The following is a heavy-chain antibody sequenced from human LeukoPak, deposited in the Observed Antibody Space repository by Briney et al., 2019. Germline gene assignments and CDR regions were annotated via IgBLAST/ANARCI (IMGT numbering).Heavy chain of an antibody. J-gene: IGHJ4*02. V-gene: IGHV1-69*01. Sequence: ASAKVSCKDSGDTLRSYATSRGRHAPEQRLEWRGGIIPIFGTANSAQKFQSRVTITADESTSTAYMELSSLRSEDTAVYYCTRGPHGYSGYDALYYRGQGNLVTVSS. CDR1: GDTLRSYA. D-gene: IGHD5-12*01. CDR3: TRGPHGYSGYDALYY. CDR2: IIPIFGTA.